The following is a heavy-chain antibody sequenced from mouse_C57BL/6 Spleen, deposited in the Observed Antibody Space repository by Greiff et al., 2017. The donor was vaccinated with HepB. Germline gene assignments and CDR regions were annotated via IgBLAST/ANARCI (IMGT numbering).Heavy chain of an antibody. Sequence: QVQLQQPGTELVKPGASVKLSCKASGYTFTSYWMHWVKQRPGQGLEWIGNINPSNGGTNYNEKFKSKATLTVDKSSSTAYMQLSSLTSEDSAVYYCARRGYYYGSSYAAMDYWGQGTSVTVSS. V-gene: IGHV1-53*01. D-gene: IGHD1-1*01. CDR2: INPSNGGT. CDR3: ARRGYYYGSSYAAMDY. J-gene: IGHJ4*01. CDR1: GYTFTSYW.